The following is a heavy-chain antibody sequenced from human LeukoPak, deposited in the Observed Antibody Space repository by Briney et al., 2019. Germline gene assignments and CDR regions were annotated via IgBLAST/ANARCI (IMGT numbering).Heavy chain of an antibody. Sequence: GGSLRLSCASSGFTFSSYAMSWVRQAPGKGLEWVSTIGGTGVRTYYADSVKGRFTISRDNSKNTLYLQINSLRAEDTAVYFCAKDRLGGPYFFHYWGPGTLVTVSS. CDR3: AKDRLGGPYFFHY. V-gene: IGHV3-23*01. J-gene: IGHJ4*02. D-gene: IGHD3-16*01. CDR1: GFTFSSYA. CDR2: IGGTGVRT.